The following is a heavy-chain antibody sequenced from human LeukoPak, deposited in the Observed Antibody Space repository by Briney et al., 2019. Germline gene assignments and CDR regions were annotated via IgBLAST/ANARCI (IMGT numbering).Heavy chain of an antibody. CDR3: SGSSSWYPSYFDY. Sequence: PGGSLRLSCAASGFTFSSYGMHWVRQAPGNGLEWVAVIWYEGSNKYYADSGKGRFTISRDNSTNTLYLQMNSLRAEDTAVYYCSGSSSWYPSYFDYWGQGTLVTVSS. CDR2: IWYEGSNK. CDR1: GFTFSSYG. V-gene: IGHV3-33*01. J-gene: IGHJ4*02. D-gene: IGHD6-13*01.